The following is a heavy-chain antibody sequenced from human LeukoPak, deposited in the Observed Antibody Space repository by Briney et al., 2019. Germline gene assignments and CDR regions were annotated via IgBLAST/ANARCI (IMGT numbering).Heavy chain of an antibody. CDR2: ISSSGSTI. CDR1: GFTFSDYY. V-gene: IGHV3-11*01. CDR3: ARVGGSSGWLPAKPHDAFDI. J-gene: IGHJ3*02. Sequence: PGGSLRLSCAASGFTFSDYYMSWIRQAPGKGLEWVSYISSSGSTIYYAVSVKGRFTISRDNAKNSLYLQMNSLRAKDTAVYYCARVGGSSGWLPAKPHDAFDIWGQGTIVTVSS. D-gene: IGHD6-19*01.